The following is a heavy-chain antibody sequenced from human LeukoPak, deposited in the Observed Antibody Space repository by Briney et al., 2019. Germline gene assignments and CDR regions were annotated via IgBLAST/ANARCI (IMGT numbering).Heavy chain of an antibody. CDR1: GFTSTGYA. CDR3: VKDSRYDILTGSYVEIFDL. D-gene: IGHD3-9*01. Sequence: GGFLRLSCAASGFTSTGYAFHWVRQGPGGGLEWVSTILAGGDATFYADSVKGRFTISRDNSKNMLYLQMNSLRVEDTALYYCVKDSRYDILTGSYVEIFDLWGEGTLVTVSS. V-gene: IGHV3-23*01. CDR2: ILAGGDAT. J-gene: IGHJ3*01.